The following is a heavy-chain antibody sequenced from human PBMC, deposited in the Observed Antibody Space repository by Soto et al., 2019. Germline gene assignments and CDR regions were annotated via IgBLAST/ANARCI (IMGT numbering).Heavy chain of an antibody. Sequence: SETLSLTCTVSGCSISSYYWSWIRQPPGKGLEWIGYIYYSGSTYYNPSLKSRVTISVDTSKNQFSLKLSSVTAADTAVYYCARHRPRFENQLDGGSDGMDVWGQGTTVTVSS. V-gene: IGHV4-59*08. D-gene: IGHD2-2*01. CDR3: ARHRPRFENQLDGGSDGMDV. J-gene: IGHJ6*02. CDR1: GCSISSYY. CDR2: IYYSGST.